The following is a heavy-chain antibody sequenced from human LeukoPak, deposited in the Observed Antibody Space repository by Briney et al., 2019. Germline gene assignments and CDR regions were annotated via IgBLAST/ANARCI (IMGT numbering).Heavy chain of an antibody. CDR1: GGSISSGGYY. CDR3: ARYDSSGYYPDY. CDR2: IYYSGST. D-gene: IGHD3-22*01. V-gene: IGHV4-31*03. Sequence: NTSETLSLTCTVSGGSISSGGYYWSWIRQHPGKGLEWIGYIYYSGSTYCNPSLKSRVTISVDTSKNQFSLKLSSVTAADTAVYYCARYDSSGYYPDYWGQGTLVTVSS. J-gene: IGHJ4*02.